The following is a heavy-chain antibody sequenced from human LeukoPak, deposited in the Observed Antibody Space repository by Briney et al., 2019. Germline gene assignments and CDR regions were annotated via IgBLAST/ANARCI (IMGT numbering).Heavy chain of an antibody. CDR2: VYYTVSI. D-gene: IGHD2-21*01. Sequence: PSETLSLTCRVSGGSISASSNYWARVRPPQGQGRMWIGRVYYTVSIRDNTSIKRRVTISVDMSNNDLFLTLSSVTAADTAFYYCPRRDYRAWFDPWGQGILVTVS. CDR1: GGSISASSNY. J-gene: IGHJ5*02. V-gene: IGHV4-39*01. CDR3: PRRDYRAWFDP.